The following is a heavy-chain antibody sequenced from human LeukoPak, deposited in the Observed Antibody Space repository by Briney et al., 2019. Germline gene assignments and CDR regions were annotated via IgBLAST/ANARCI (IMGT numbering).Heavy chain of an antibody. CDR2: IIPIFGTA. CDR1: GGTFSSYA. Sequence: ASVKVSCKASGGTFSSYAISWVRQAPGRGLEWMGGIIPIFGTANYAQKFQGRVTITADESTSTAYMELSSLRSEDTAVYYCARLAYYYDSSGYYSDYWGQGTLVTVSS. J-gene: IGHJ4*02. V-gene: IGHV1-69*13. D-gene: IGHD3-22*01. CDR3: ARLAYYYDSSGYYSDY.